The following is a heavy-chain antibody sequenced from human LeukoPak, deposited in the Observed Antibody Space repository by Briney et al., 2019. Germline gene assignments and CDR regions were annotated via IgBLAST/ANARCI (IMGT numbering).Heavy chain of an antibody. CDR1: GYIFTNYG. V-gene: IGHV1-18*01. J-gene: IGHJ4*02. CDR2: ISGDNGNT. Sequence: ASVKVSCKASGYIFTNYGVSWVRQAPGQGLEWMGWISGDNGNTNYAQKLLGRVTLTTDTSTSTAYMEPRSLRSDDTAVYYCARDRVDSGYDFDYWGQGTLVTVSS. CDR3: ARDRVDSGYDFDY. D-gene: IGHD5-12*01.